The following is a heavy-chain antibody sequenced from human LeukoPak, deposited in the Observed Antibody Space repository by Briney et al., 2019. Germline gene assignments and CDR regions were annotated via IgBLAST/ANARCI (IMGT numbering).Heavy chain of an antibody. CDR2: IYTSGST. J-gene: IGHJ4*02. Sequence: SETLSLTCTVSGGSISSGSYYWSWIRQPAGKGLEWIGRIYTSGSTNYNPSLKSRVTISVDTSKNQFSLKLSSVTAADTAVYYCARDYYDSSGYTDYWGQGTLVTVSS. V-gene: IGHV4-61*02. D-gene: IGHD3-22*01. CDR3: ARDYYDSSGYTDY. CDR1: GGSISSGSYY.